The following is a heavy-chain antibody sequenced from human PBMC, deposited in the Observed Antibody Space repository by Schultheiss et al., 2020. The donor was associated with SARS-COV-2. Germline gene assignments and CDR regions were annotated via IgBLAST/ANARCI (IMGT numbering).Heavy chain of an antibody. D-gene: IGHD2-2*02. V-gene: IGHV3-21*04. CDR1: GFTFDDYG. CDR2: ISSSSSYI. Sequence: GGSLRLSCAASGFTFDDYGMSWVRQAPGKGLEWVSSISSSSSYIYYADSVKGRFTISRDNAKNSLYLQMNSLRAEDTAVYYCARGRIGYCSSTSCYTRQGSWYFDYWGQGTLVTVSS. J-gene: IGHJ4*02. CDR3: ARGRIGYCSSTSCYTRQGSWYFDY.